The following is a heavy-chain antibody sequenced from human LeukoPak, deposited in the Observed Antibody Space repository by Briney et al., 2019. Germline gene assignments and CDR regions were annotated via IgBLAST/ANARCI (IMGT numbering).Heavy chain of an antibody. CDR1: GGSFSGYY. CDR3: ASPPYSNQFAP. D-gene: IGHD4-11*01. V-gene: IGHV4-34*01. Sequence: KPSETLSLTCAVYGGSFSGYYWSWIRQPPGKGLEWIGEINHSGSTNYNPSLKSRVTISVDTSKNQFSLKLSSVTAADTAVYYCASPPYSNQFAPWGQGTLVTV. CDR2: INHSGST. J-gene: IGHJ5*02.